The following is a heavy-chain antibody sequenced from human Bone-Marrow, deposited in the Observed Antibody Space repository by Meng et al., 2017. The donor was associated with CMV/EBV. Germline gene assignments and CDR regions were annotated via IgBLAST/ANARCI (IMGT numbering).Heavy chain of an antibody. D-gene: IGHD7-27*01. V-gene: IGHV3-33*06. Sequence: GESLKISCAASGFTFSSYGMHWVRQAPGKGLEWVAVIWYDGSNKYYADSVKGRFTISRDNSKNTLYLQMNSLRAEDTAVYYCAKDRGWGSYYFDYWGRGTLVTAPQ. J-gene: IGHJ4*02. CDR1: GFTFSSYG. CDR3: AKDRGWGSYYFDY. CDR2: IWYDGSNK.